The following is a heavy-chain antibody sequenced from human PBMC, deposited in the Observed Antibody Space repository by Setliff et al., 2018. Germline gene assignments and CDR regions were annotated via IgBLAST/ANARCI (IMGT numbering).Heavy chain of an antibody. CDR1: GDSISDAS. Sequence: SETLSLTCTVSGDSISDASICAWIRQPPGKGLEFIGYVYYSGAASYDPSFKSRVTMSVGTSKTQFSLKLNSLTAADTAVYYCARGGTYRYFDYWGQGALVTVSS. V-gene: IGHV4-59*01. CDR2: VYYSGAA. CDR3: ARGGTYRYFDY. J-gene: IGHJ4*02.